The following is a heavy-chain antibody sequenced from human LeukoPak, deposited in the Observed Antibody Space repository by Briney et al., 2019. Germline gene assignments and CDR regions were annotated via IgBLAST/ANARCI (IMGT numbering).Heavy chain of an antibody. CDR3: ARHDDLWQ. V-gene: IGHV4-39*01. D-gene: IGHD3-3*01. Sequence: PSETLSLTCTVSGGSISSSSYYWGWIRQPPGKGLEWIGSIYYSGSTYYNPSLKSRVTISVDTSKNQFSLQLSSVTAPDTAVYYCARHDDLWQWGQGTLVTVSS. CDR2: IYYSGST. CDR1: GGSISSSSYY. J-gene: IGHJ4*02.